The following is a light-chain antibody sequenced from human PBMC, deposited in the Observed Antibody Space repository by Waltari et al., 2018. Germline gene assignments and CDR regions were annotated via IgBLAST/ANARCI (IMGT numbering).Light chain of an antibody. Sequence: DVVMTQSPLSLPVTLGQPASISCRSSQSLVHSDGNTYLSWFQQRPGQSPRRLTYKVSNRDSGVPDRFSGSGSGTDFTLKISRVEAEYVGVYYCMQGTQWPYTFGQGTKLEIK. CDR3: MQGTQWPYT. CDR2: KVS. CDR1: QSLVHSDGNTY. J-gene: IGKJ2*01. V-gene: IGKV2-30*02.